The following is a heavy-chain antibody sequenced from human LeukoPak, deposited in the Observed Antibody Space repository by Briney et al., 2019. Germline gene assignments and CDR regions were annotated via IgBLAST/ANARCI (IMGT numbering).Heavy chain of an antibody. V-gene: IGHV1-69*13. CDR2: IIPIFGTA. CDR3: ARILGYCSSTSCPRGWFDP. D-gene: IGHD2-2*01. Sequence: GASVKVSCKASGGTFSSYAISWVRQAPGQGLEWMGGIIPIFGTANYAQKFQGRVTITADESTSTAYMELSSLRSEDTAVYYCARILGYCSSTSCPRGWFDPWGQGTLVTVSS. CDR1: GGTFSSYA. J-gene: IGHJ5*02.